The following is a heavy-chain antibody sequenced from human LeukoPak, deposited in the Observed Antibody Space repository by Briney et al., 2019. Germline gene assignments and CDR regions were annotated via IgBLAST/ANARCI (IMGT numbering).Heavy chain of an antibody. V-gene: IGHV4-4*09. CDR2: INTNGRT. J-gene: IGHJ4*02. CDR1: GASIRDYQ. Sequence: SETLSLTCAVSGASIRDYQWSWIRQPPGKGLEWIGHINTNGRTDYNPSLRCRLTFSVVTSRDQFSLKLSSVTAADTAMYYCARTGYSGYDFDYWGQGTLVTVSS. CDR3: ARTGYSGYDFDY. D-gene: IGHD5-12*01.